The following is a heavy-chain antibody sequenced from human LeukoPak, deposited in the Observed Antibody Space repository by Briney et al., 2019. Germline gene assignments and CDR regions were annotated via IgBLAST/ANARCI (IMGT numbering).Heavy chain of an antibody. CDR2: VNHSEST. CDR1: GGSFSGYY. CDR3: ARGRANIIAAAGTYTVPTYNY. V-gene: IGHV4-34*01. D-gene: IGHD6-13*01. Sequence: SKTLSLTCAVYGGSFSGYYWSWIRHPPGKGLEWIGEVNHSESTNYNPSLKSLFTISVDTSKNQFSLKLSSVTAADTAVYYCARGRANIIAAAGTYTVPTYNYWGQGTLVTVSS. J-gene: IGHJ4*02.